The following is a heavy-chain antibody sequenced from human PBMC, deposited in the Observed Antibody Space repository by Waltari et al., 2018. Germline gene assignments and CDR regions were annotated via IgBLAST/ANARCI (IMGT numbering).Heavy chain of an antibody. CDR3: ATGRRGNYFDY. CDR2: IIPIFGTA. D-gene: IGHD1-1*01. J-gene: IGHJ4*02. V-gene: IGHV1-69*14. CDR1: GGTFSSYA. Sequence: QVQLVQSGAAVKKPGSSVKVSCKASGGTFSSYAICWVRQAPGQGLEWMGGIIPIFGTANYAQKFQGRGTITADTSTDTAYMELSSLRCEDTAVYYCATGRRGNYFDYWGQGTLVTVSS.